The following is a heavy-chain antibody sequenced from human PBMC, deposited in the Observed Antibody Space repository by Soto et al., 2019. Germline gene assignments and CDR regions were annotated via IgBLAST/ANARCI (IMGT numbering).Heavy chain of an antibody. Sequence: ASVKVSCKASGYSFTNFHIHWVRQAPGQGLEWMGMIDPSGGITRDAQRLQGRITMTRDASTSTVYMELRSLTSEDTAVYYCAKDRTKNSDLDYWGQGTLVTVSS. CDR1: GYSFTNFH. V-gene: IGHV1-46*01. CDR3: AKDRTKNSDLDY. J-gene: IGHJ4*02. CDR2: IDPSGGIT. D-gene: IGHD1-7*01.